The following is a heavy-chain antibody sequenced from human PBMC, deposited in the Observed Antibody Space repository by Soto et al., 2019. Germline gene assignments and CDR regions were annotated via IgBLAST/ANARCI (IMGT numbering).Heavy chain of an antibody. CDR2: IYYSGST. CDR3: ARHASAVGRYPGAFDY. D-gene: IGHD1-26*01. CDR1: GGSISSYY. V-gene: IGHV4-59*08. Sequence: NPSATLSLTCTVSGGSISSYYWSWIRQPPGNVLECIGYIYYSGSTNYNPSLKSRVTISVDTSKNQFSLKLSSVTTADTAVYYCARHASAVGRYPGAFDYWGQGTLVTVSS. J-gene: IGHJ4*02.